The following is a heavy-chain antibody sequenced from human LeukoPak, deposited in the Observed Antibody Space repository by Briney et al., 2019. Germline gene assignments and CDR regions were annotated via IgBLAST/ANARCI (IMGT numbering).Heavy chain of an antibody. J-gene: IGHJ4*02. Sequence: PGGSLRLSCAVSGVTFTNYGMTWVRQAPGKGLEWVSAISASGGSTYYADSVKGRFTISRDDSKNTLYLQLNSLRAEDTAVYYCAKGRGQLYNFDYWGQGALVTVSS. D-gene: IGHD1-1*01. CDR1: GVTFTNYG. CDR2: ISASGGST. CDR3: AKGRGQLYNFDY. V-gene: IGHV3-23*01.